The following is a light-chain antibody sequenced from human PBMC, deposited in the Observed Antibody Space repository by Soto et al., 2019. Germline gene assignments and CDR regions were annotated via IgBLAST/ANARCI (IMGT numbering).Light chain of an antibody. CDR1: QSVNRN. CDR2: GAS. J-gene: IGKJ3*01. V-gene: IGKV3-15*01. CDR3: QQYDNWPWGPFT. Sequence: EIVMTQSPAILSVSPGERVTLSCRASQSVNRNLAWYQQTPGQAPRLLIYGASSRATGTPDRFSGSAPGTDFSLTITGLQADDFAVYYCQQYDNWPWGPFTFGPGTRVDAK.